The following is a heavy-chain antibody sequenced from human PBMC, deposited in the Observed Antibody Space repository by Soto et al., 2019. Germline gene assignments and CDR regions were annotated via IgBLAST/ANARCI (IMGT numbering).Heavy chain of an antibody. J-gene: IGHJ6*02. V-gene: IGHV3-23*01. CDR3: AKGFEYSGSYYCYYYAGIDV. CDR1: GFTFSSYA. Sequence: EVQLLESGGGLVQPGGSLRLSCAASGFTFSSYAMSWVRQAPGKGLEWVSAISVSGGSTYYADSVKGRFTISRDNSKNTLYLQMNSLRAEDTAVYYCAKGFEYSGSYYCYYYAGIDVWGQGTTVTVSS. D-gene: IGHD1-26*01. CDR2: ISVSGGST.